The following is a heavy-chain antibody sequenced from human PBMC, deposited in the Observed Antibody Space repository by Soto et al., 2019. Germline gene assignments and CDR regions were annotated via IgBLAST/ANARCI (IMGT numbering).Heavy chain of an antibody. V-gene: IGHV3-48*01. Sequence: PGGSLRLSCAASEFNFSNYGMNWVRQAPGKGLEWVSYIGIGSYTTYYADSVKGRFTISRDNAKNSLYLQMNSLRAEDTAVYYCARDQLYYNDISGRPLNAFDVWGQGTMVTVSS. CDR1: EFNFSNYG. CDR3: ARDQLYYNDISGRPLNAFDV. CDR2: IGIGSYTT. D-gene: IGHD3-22*01. J-gene: IGHJ3*01.